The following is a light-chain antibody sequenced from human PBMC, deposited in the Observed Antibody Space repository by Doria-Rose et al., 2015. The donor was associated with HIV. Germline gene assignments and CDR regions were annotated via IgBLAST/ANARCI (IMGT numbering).Light chain of an antibody. V-gene: IGKV1-27*01. CDR1: QGISNF. J-gene: IGKJ4*01. Sequence: SASVGDRVTITCRASQGISNFLAWYQQKPGRVPKLLIYAASTLQSGVPSRFSGSGSGTDFSLTISTLQPEDVAIYYCQSYNSAPPTFGGGSKVEIK. CDR2: AAS. CDR3: QSYNSAPPT.